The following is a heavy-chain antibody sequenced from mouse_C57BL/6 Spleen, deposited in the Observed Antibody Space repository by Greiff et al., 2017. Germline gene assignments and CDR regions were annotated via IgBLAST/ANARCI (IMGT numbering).Heavy chain of an antibody. D-gene: IGHD3-1*01. J-gene: IGHJ2*01. CDR3: ARDRGRPFDD. CDR1: GFTFSSYA. V-gene: IGHV5-4*01. CDR2: ISDGGSHT. Sequence: EVMLLQPGAGLVKPGGSLKLSCAASGFTFSSYAMSWVRQTPEKRLEWIATISDGGSHTNYPDNVKGRFTISRDNAKNNLYLQMSHLKSEDTAMYYGARDRGRPFDDEGQGTTLTASS.